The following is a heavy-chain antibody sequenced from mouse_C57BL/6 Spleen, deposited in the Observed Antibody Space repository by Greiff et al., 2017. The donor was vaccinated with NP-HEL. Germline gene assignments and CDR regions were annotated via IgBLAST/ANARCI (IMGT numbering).Heavy chain of an antibody. CDR3: ARGNPNFYFDY. V-gene: IGHV1-80*01. CDR2: IYPGDGDT. Sequence: QVQLKQSGAELVKPGASVKISCKASGYAFSSYWMNWVKQRPGKGLEWIGQIYPGDGDTNYNGKFKGKATLTADKSSSTAYMQLSSLTSEDSAVYFCARGNPNFYFDYWGQGTTLTVSS. D-gene: IGHD4-1*01. CDR1: GYAFSSYW. J-gene: IGHJ2*01.